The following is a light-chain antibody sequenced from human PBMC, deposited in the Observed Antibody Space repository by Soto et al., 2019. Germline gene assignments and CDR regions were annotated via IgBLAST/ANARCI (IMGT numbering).Light chain of an antibody. CDR2: GAS. V-gene: IGKV3-20*01. J-gene: IGKJ1*01. Sequence: EIVLTQSPGTLSLSPGERATLSCRASQSVSNSYLAWYQQKPGQAPRLLIYGASGRATGIPDRFSGSGSGTDLTLTISRLEPDDFAVYYCQQYGSAPWTFGQGTKVEIK. CDR1: QSVSNSY. CDR3: QQYGSAPWT.